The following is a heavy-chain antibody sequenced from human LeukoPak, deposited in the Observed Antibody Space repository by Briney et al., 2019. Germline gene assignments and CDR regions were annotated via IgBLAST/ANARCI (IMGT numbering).Heavy chain of an antibody. J-gene: IGHJ4*02. CDR3: ARVDCSSTSCWAPDY. CDR1: GYTFTSYG. D-gene: IGHD2-2*01. CDR2: ISAYNGNT. Sequence: ASVKASCKASGYTFTSYGISWVRQAPGQGLEWMGWISAYNGNTNYAQKLQGRVTMTTDTSTSTAYMELRSLRSDDTAVYYCARVDCSSTSCWAPDYWGQGTLVTVSS. V-gene: IGHV1-18*01.